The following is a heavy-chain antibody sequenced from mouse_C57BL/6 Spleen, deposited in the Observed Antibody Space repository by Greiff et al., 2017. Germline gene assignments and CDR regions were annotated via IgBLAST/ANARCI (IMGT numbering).Heavy chain of an antibody. J-gene: IGHJ2*01. CDR2: IDPSDSYT. V-gene: IGHV1-69*01. CDR3: ARCDYDFSIDD. Sequence: QVQLQQPGAELVMPGASVKLSCKASGYTFTSYWMHWVKQRPGQGLEWIGEIDPSDSYTNYNQKFKGKSTLTVDKSSSTAYMQLSSLTSADSAVYYCARCDYDFSIDDWSQGTTRTVSS. D-gene: IGHD2-4*01. CDR1: GYTFTSYW.